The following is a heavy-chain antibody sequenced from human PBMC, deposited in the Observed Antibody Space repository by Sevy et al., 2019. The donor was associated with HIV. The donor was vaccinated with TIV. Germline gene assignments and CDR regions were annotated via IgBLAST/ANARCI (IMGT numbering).Heavy chain of an antibody. CDR1: GFTFSSYS. Sequence: GGSLRLSCAASGFTFSSYSMNWVRQAPGKGLEWVSSISSSSSYIYYADSVKGRFTISRDNAKNSLYLQMNSLRAEDTAVYYCARGPCYYDSSDPDYGMDVWGQGTTVTVSS. CDR2: ISSSSSYI. J-gene: IGHJ6*02. CDR3: ARGPCYYDSSDPDYGMDV. V-gene: IGHV3-21*01. D-gene: IGHD3-22*01.